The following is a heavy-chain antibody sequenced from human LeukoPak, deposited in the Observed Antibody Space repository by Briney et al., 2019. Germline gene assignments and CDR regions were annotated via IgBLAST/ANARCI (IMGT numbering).Heavy chain of an antibody. Sequence: AASVKVSCKASGGTFSSYAISWVRQAPGQGLEWMGGTIPIFGTANYAQKFQGRVTITADESTSTAYMELSSLRSEDTAVYYCARDYPIVVVPAARAGNWFDPWGQGTLVTVSS. CDR1: GGTFSSYA. CDR2: TIPIFGTA. J-gene: IGHJ5*02. CDR3: ARDYPIVVVPAARAGNWFDP. D-gene: IGHD2-2*01. V-gene: IGHV1-69*13.